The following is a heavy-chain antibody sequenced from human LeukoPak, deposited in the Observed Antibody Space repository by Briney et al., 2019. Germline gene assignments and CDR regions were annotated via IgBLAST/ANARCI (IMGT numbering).Heavy chain of an antibody. V-gene: IGHV1-18*01. CDR3: ARDLLGPDY. J-gene: IGHJ4*02. Sequence: ASVKVSCEASGYSFNNYGISWVRQAIGQGLEWMGWISAYNGNRNYVRKFQGRVSMTTDTSTNTAYMELRRLRSDDTAVYYCARDLLGPDYWGQGTLVTVSS. CDR2: ISAYNGNR. CDR1: GYSFNNYG.